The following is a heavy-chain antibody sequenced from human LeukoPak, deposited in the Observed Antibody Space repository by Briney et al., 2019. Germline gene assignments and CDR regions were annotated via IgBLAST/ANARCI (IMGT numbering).Heavy chain of an antibody. CDR1: GYTFTSYD. Sequence: GASVKVSCKASGYTFTSYDINWGRQATGQGLEWMGWMNPNSGNTGYAQKFQGRVSMTRNTSVSTGYMELSSLRSEDTAVYYCARAYYYGSGSYLPPGSIEYWGQGTLVTVSS. CDR2: MNPNSGNT. J-gene: IGHJ4*02. CDR3: ARAYYYGSGSYLPPGSIEY. D-gene: IGHD3-10*01. V-gene: IGHV1-8*01.